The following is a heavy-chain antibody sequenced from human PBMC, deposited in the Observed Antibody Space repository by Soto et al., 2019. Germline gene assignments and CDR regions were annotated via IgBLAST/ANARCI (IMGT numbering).Heavy chain of an antibody. CDR3: ARSDYGDYFDY. V-gene: IGHV3-66*01. CDR1: GFTVSSNY. D-gene: IGHD3-16*01. CDR2: IYSGGST. Sequence: EVQLVESGGGLVQPGGSLRLSCVASGFTVSSNYMSWVRQAPGKGLEWVSVIYSGGSTYYADSVKGRFTISRDNSKNTLYLQMNSLRAEDTAVYYCARSDYGDYFDYWGQGTLVTVSS. J-gene: IGHJ4*02.